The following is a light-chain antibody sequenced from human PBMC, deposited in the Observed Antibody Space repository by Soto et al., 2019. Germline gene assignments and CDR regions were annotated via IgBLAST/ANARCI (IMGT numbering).Light chain of an antibody. V-gene: IGKV3-15*01. CDR1: QSVSSN. CDR2: GAS. CDR3: QQYNNWPLP. J-gene: IGKJ4*01. Sequence: EIVMTQSPATLSVSLGERATLSCRASQSVSSNLAWYQPKPGQAPRLLIYGASTRATGIPARYSGSGSGTEFTITISSLQSEDFAVYYCQQYNNWPLPFGGKTKEQIK.